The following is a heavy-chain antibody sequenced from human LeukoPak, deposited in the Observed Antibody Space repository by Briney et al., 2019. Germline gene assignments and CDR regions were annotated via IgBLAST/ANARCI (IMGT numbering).Heavy chain of an antibody. CDR2: IKQDGSEK. J-gene: IGHJ6*03. V-gene: IGHV3-7*01. CDR3: ARDSPYYYYMDV. CDR1: GFTFSSYW. Sequence: SLRLSCAASGFTFSSYWMSWVRQAPGKGLEWVANIKQDGSEKYYVDSVKGRFTISRDNAKNSLYLQMHSLRAEDTAVYYCARDSPYYYYMDVWGKGTTVTVSS.